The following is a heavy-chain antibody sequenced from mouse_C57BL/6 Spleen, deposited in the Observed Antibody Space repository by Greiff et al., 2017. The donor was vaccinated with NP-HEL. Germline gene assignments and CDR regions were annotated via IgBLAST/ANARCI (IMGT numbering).Heavy chain of an antibody. CDR1: GYTFTSYW. Sequence: QVHVKQPGAELVKPGASVKMSCKASGYTFTSYWITWVKQRPGQGLEWIGDIYPGSGSTNYNEKFKSKATLTVDTSSSTAYMQLSSLTSEDSAVYYCARSGDYYGSSSYFDVWGTGTTVTVSS. D-gene: IGHD1-1*01. CDR3: ARSGDYYGSSSYFDV. CDR2: IYPGSGST. V-gene: IGHV1-55*01. J-gene: IGHJ1*03.